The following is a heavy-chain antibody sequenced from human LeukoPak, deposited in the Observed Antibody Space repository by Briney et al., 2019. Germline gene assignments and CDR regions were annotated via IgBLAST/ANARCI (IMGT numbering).Heavy chain of an antibody. CDR2: INHSGST. V-gene: IGHV4-34*01. CDR3: ARGSMVRGVMGFDY. Sequence: SETLSLTCAVYGGSFSGYYWSWIRQPPGKGLEWIGEINHSGSTNYNPSLKSRVTISVDTSKNQFSLKLSSVTAADTAVYYCARGSMVRGVMGFDYWGREPWSPSPQ. CDR1: GGSFSGYY. D-gene: IGHD3-10*01. J-gene: IGHJ4*02.